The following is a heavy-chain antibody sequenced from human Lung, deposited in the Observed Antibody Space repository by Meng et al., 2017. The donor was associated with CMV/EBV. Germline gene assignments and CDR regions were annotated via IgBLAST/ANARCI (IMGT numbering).Heavy chain of an antibody. D-gene: IGHD2-2*02. CDR2: IYPGDSDT. V-gene: IGHV5-51*01. Sequence: GEXXRISCKGSGYSFTSYWIGWVRQMPGKGLEWMGIIYPGDSDTRYSPSFQGQVTISADKSISTAYLQWSSLKASDTAMYYCARQLYCSSTSCYTNAVDIWXQGTMVTVSS. CDR3: ARQLYCSSTSCYTNAVDI. CDR1: GYSFTSYW. J-gene: IGHJ3*02.